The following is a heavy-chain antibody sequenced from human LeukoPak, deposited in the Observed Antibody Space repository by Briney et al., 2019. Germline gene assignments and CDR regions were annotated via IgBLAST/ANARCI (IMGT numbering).Heavy chain of an antibody. CDR3: ARGLVWGSGGPQHFDY. V-gene: IGHV4-39*07. D-gene: IGHD2-15*01. CDR1: GGSISSSSYY. Sequence: SETLSLTCTASGGSISSSSYYWGWIRQPPGKGLEWIGSIYYSGSTYYNPSLKSRVTISVDTSKNQFSLKLSSVTAADTAVYYCARGLVWGSGGPQHFDYWGQGTLVTVSS. CDR2: IYYSGST. J-gene: IGHJ4*02.